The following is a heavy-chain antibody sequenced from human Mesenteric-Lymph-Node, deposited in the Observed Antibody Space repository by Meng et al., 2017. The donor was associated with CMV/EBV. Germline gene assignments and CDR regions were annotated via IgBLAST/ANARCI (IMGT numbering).Heavy chain of an antibody. Sequence: SLTCGVSGDSINNNNWWSWVRQPPGKGLEWIGEIYHSGRTNYNPSLKSRVTISMDKSNNQFSLKLNSVTAADTAVYYCARGLYGDNAYWGQGTLVTVSS. V-gene: IGHV4-4*02. J-gene: IGHJ4*02. D-gene: IGHD4-17*01. CDR1: GDSINNNNW. CDR3: ARGLYGDNAY. CDR2: IYHSGRT.